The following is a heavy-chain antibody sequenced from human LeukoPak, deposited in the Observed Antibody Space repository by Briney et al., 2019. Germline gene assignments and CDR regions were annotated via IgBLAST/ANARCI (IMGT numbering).Heavy chain of an antibody. V-gene: IGHV1-69*04. CDR3: ARDSPPPWSVTSHY. CDR2: IIPILGIA. CDR1: GGTFSSYA. J-gene: IGHJ4*02. D-gene: IGHD4-17*01. Sequence: ASVKVSCKASGGTFSSYAISWVRQAPGQGLEWMGRIIPILGIANYAQKFQGRVTITADKSTSTAYMELSSLRSEDTAVYYCARDSPPPWSVTSHYWGQGTLVTVSS.